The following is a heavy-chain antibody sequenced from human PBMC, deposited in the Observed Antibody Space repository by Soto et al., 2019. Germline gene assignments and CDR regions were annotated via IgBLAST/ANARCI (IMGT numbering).Heavy chain of an antibody. CDR1: GFTFSRDA. V-gene: IGHV3-33*01. CDR3: VRDAADSGYAFAI. D-gene: IGHD3-10*01. CDR2: ISKDASNE. Sequence: QLVESGGGLVQPGRSLRLSCAASGFTFSRDAMHWVRQAPGKGLELVAFISKDASNEYYADSVKGRAIISRDNSENTVYLQMNSLRGEDMAVYFCVRDAADSGYAFAIWGQGTMFTFSS. J-gene: IGHJ3*02.